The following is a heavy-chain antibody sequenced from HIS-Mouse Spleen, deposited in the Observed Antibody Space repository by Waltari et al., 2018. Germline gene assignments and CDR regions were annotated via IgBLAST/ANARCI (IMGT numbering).Heavy chain of an antibody. CDR1: GYTFTSYG. D-gene: IGHD5-12*01. CDR2: ISAYNGNT. Sequence: QVQLVQSGAEVKKPGASVKVSCKASGYTFTSYGISWVRQAPGQGLEWMGWISAYNGNTNYAPKLQGRVTMTTDTATSTAYMELRSLRSDDTAVYYCARGEGYSGYDYVEAFDIWGQGTMVTVSS. J-gene: IGHJ3*02. V-gene: IGHV1-18*01. CDR3: ARGEGYSGYDYVEAFDI.